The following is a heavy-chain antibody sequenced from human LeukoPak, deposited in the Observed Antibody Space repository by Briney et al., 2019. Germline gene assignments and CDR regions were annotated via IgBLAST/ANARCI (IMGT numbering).Heavy chain of an antibody. V-gene: IGHV3-73*01. CDR1: GFTFSGST. CDR3: TRTTRFLEWYDAFYI. D-gene: IGHD3-3*01. CDR2: IRSKANSYAT. Sequence: GGSLKLSCAASGFTFSGSTMRWVRQASGKGLEWVGRIRSKANSYATTYAESVRGRFTISRDDSKNTAYLQMNSLKTEDTAVYYCTRTTRFLEWYDAFYIWGQGTMVTVSS. J-gene: IGHJ3*02.